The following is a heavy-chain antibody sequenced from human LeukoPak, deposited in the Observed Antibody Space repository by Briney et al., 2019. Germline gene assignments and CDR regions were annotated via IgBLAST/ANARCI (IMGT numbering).Heavy chain of an antibody. CDR1: GFTISTYG. V-gene: IGHV3-23*01. D-gene: IGHD3-10*01. Sequence: GGSLRLSCAASGFTISTYGMSWVRQAPGKGLEWVSSISGGTTYYADSVKGRFTISRDNSKNTASLQMNSLRAEDTAVYYCAKSVYHSGNYWGQGTLVTVSS. CDR2: ISGGTT. J-gene: IGHJ4*02. CDR3: AKSVYHSGNY.